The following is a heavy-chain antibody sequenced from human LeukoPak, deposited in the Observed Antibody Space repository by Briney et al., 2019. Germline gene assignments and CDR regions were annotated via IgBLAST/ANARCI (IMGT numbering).Heavy chain of an antibody. V-gene: IGHV3-23*01. CDR2: ISGSGGST. CDR1: GFTFSSYA. J-gene: IGHJ4*02. Sequence: QSGGSLRLSCAASGFTFSSYAMSWVRQAPGKGLEWASAISGSGGSTYYADSVKGRFTISRANSKSTLYLQMNSLRAEDTAVYYCAKPGQAPVAVPSNFDYWGQGTLVTVSS. CDR3: AKPGQAPVAVPSNFDY. D-gene: IGHD6-19*01.